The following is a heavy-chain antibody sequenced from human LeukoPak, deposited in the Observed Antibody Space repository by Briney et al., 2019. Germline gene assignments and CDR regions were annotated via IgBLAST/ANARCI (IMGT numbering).Heavy chain of an antibody. D-gene: IGHD5-12*01. J-gene: IGHJ4*02. V-gene: IGHV4-59*01. CDR1: GGSITNCY. CDR3: ARGFDSKSTYFDY. CDR2: IYYSGST. Sequence: KPSETLSLSCTVSGGSITNCYWNWIRQPPGKGLEWIGYIYYSGSTNYNPSLKSRVTISVDTSKNQFTLRLTSVTAADTAVYYCARGFDSKSTYFDYWGQGTLVTVSS.